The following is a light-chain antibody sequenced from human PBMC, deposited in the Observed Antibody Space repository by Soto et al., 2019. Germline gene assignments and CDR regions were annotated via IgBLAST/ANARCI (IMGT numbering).Light chain of an antibody. Sequence: NFMLTQPHSVSESPGKTVTISCTRSSGSIASNYVQWSQQRPGSAPTTVIYEDNQRPSGVPGRFSGSIDSSSNAASLTISGLRTEDEADYYCQSYGSGAVVFGGGTKLTVL. J-gene: IGLJ2*01. CDR1: SGSIASNY. CDR3: QSYGSGAVV. V-gene: IGLV6-57*04. CDR2: EDN.